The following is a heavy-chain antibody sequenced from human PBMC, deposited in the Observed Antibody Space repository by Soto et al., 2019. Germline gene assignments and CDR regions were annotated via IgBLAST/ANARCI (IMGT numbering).Heavy chain of an antibody. CDR3: VRRSSGWFFDY. J-gene: IGHJ4*02. D-gene: IGHD6-19*01. V-gene: IGHV3-23*01. CDR2: MSGSGDST. Sequence: EVQLLESGGGLVQPGGSLRLSCAASGFTFSSYAMSWVRQAPGKGLEWVSVMSGSGDSTYYADSVKGRFTISRDNSKSTLYLQMNSLRAEDTAVYYGVRRSSGWFFDYWGQGTLVTVSS. CDR1: GFTFSSYA.